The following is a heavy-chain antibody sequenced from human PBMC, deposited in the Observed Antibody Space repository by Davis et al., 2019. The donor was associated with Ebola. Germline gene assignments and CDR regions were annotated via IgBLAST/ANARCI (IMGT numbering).Heavy chain of an antibody. CDR3: APDYGDYDY. V-gene: IGHV3-9*01. Sequence: PGGSLRLSCAASGFTFDDYAMHWVRQAPGKGLECVSGISWNSGSIGYADSVKGRFTISRDNAKNSLYLQMNSLRAEDTALYYCAPDYGDYDYWGQGTLVTVSS. CDR1: GFTFDDYA. D-gene: IGHD4-17*01. CDR2: ISWNSGSI. J-gene: IGHJ4*02.